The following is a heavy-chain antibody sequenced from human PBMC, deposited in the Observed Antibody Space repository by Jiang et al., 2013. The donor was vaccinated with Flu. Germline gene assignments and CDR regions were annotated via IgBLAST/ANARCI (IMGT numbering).Heavy chain of an antibody. CDR3: ARGRALLWFGELSPYYYYYGMDV. V-gene: IGHV7-4-1*01. J-gene: IGHJ6*02. Sequence: CKASGYTFTSYAMNWVRQAPGQGLEWMGWINTNTGNPTYAQGFTGRFVFSLDTSVSTAYLQICSLKAEDTAVYYCARGRALLWFGELSPYYYYYGMDVWGQGTTVTVSS. CDR2: INTNTGNP. D-gene: IGHD3-10*01. CDR1: GYTFTSYA.